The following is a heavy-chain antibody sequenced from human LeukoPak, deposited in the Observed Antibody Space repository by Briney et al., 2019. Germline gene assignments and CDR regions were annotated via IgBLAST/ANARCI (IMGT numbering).Heavy chain of an antibody. CDR2: ISAYNGNT. Sequence: WASVKVSCKASGYTFTSYGISWVRQAPGQGLEWMGWISAYNGNTNYAQKLQGRVTMTTDTSTSTAYMELRSLRSDDTAVYYCARFIAAAGETRFDYWGQGTLVTVSS. J-gene: IGHJ4*02. V-gene: IGHV1-18*01. CDR3: ARFIAAAGETRFDY. D-gene: IGHD6-13*01. CDR1: GYTFTSYG.